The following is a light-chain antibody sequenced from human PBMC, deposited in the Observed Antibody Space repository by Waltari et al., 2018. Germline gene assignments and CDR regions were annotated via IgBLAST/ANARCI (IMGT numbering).Light chain of an antibody. V-gene: IGLV1-51*02. J-gene: IGLJ7*01. CDR2: EDS. CDR3: GTWDSSLSGAV. CDR1: SSNIGNNS. Sequence: QSVFTQPPSVSAAPGQRVTISCSGGSSNIGNNSVSWYRQFPGTAPKLLIYEDSERPSGIPGRFSGSKSGTSATLDITGLQAGDEADYYCGTWDSSLSGAVFGGGTHLTVL.